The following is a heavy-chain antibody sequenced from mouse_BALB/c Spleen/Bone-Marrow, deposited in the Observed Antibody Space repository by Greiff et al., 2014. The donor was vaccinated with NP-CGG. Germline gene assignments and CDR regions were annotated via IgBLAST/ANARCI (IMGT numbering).Heavy chain of an antibody. CDR1: GYTFSSYW. J-gene: IGHJ2*01. CDR3: ARDHFDH. Sequence: VKLQESGAELMKPGASVKTSCKATGYTFSSYWIEWIKQRPGHGLEWIGEILPGSVTTNYNGRFKGKATFTADTSSNTAYMQLSSLTSEDSAVYHCARDHFDHWGPGTTLTVSS. V-gene: IGHV1-9*01. CDR2: ILPGSVTT.